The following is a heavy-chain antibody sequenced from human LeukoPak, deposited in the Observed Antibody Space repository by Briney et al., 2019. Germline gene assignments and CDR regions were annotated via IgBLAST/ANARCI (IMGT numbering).Heavy chain of an antibody. CDR2: IIPIFGTA. CDR1: GGTFSSYA. CDR3: ARDPDYGDYSYYFDY. D-gene: IGHD4-17*01. Sequence: GASVKVSCKASGGTFSSYAISWVRQAPGQGLEWMGGIIPIFGTANYAQKFQGRVTITADKSTSTAYMELSSLRSEDTAVYYCARDPDYGDYSYYFDYWGQGTLVTVSS. V-gene: IGHV1-69*06. J-gene: IGHJ4*02.